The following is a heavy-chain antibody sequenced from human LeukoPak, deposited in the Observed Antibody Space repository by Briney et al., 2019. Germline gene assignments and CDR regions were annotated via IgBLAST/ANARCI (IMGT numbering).Heavy chain of an antibody. Sequence: GGSLRLSCAASGFTFGSYWMSWVRQAPGKGLEWVANIKQDGSEKYYVDSVKGRFTISRDNAKNSLYLQMNSLRAEDTAVYYCARRGDRNWFDPWGQGTLVTVSS. CDR3: ARRGDRNWFDP. CDR1: GFTFGSYW. CDR2: IKQDGSEK. V-gene: IGHV3-7*01. J-gene: IGHJ5*02. D-gene: IGHD2-21*02.